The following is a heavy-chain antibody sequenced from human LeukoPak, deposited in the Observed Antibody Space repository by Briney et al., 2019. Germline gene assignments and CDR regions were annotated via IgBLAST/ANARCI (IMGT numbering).Heavy chain of an antibody. V-gene: IGHV4-34*01. D-gene: IGHD2-15*01. Sequence: SETLSLTCAVYGGSFSGYYWSWIRQPPGKGLEWIGEINHSGSTNYNPSLKSRVTISVDTSKNQFSLKLSSVTAADTAVYYCAREVRGGGTLGYWGQGTLVTVSS. CDR1: GGSFSGYY. CDR3: AREVRGGGTLGY. CDR2: INHSGST. J-gene: IGHJ4*02.